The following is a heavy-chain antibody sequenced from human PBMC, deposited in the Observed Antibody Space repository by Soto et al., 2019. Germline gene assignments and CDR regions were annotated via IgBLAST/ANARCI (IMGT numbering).Heavy chain of an antibody. CDR3: ARMFHCSGGTCPFDY. J-gene: IGHJ4*02. CDR2: IDWDDDK. D-gene: IGHD2-15*01. CDR1: GFSLSTSGMR. Sequence: SGPTLVNPTPTLTLTCTFSGFSLSTSGMRVSWIRQPPGKALEWLARIDWDDDKFYNTSLKTRLTISKDSSKNQVVLTITNMDPVDTATYYCARMFHCSGGTCPFDYWGQGALVTVSS. V-gene: IGHV2-70*04.